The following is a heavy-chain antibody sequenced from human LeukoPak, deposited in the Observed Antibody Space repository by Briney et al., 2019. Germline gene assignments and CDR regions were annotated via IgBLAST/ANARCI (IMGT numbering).Heavy chain of an antibody. J-gene: IGHJ4*02. Sequence: SETLSLTCTVSGGSISSYYWSWIRQPPGKGLEWIGYIYYSGSTNYNPSLKSRVTISLDTSKNQFSLKLISVTAADTAVYYWARLRPRHTAHPMSYFDYWGQATLVTVSS. CDR3: ARLRPRHTAHPMSYFDY. D-gene: IGHD2-2*02. CDR1: GGSISSYY. CDR2: IYYSGST. V-gene: IGHV4-59*08.